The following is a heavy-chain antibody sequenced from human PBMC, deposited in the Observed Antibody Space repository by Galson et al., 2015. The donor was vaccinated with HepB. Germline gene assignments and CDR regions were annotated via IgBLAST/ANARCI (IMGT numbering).Heavy chain of an antibody. CDR1: GFTFSDYY. D-gene: IGHD4-17*01. Sequence: SMRLSCAASGFTFSDYYMSWIRQAPGKGLEWLSSISGSRTYTNYADSVKCRFTISRDNAKKSLFLQMNSLRAEDTAVYYCARVADADYGDHTYFDSWGQGILVTVSS. V-gene: IGHV3-11*06. J-gene: IGHJ4*02. CDR2: ISGSRTYT. CDR3: ARVADADYGDHTYFDS.